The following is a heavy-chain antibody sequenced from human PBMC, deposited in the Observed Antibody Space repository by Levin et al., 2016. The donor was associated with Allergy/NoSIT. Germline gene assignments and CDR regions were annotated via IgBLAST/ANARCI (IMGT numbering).Heavy chain of an antibody. J-gene: IGHJ5*02. CDR1: GGSISSYY. Sequence: SETLSLTCTVSGGSISSYYWSWIRQPPGKGLEWIGYIYYSGSTNXNPPLKSRVTISVDTSKNQFSLKLSSVTAADTAVYYCARGLNPGDFWSGYWNWFDPWGQGTLVTVSS. V-gene: IGHV4-59*01. CDR3: ARGLNPGDFWSGYWNWFDP. D-gene: IGHD3-3*01. CDR2: IYYSGST.